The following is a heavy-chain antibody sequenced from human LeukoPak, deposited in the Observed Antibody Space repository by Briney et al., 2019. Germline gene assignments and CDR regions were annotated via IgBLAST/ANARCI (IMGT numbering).Heavy chain of an antibody. CDR3: ARDQTVTTDPRSDY. CDR1: GFTFSSYG. CDR2: IRYDGSNK. Sequence: GGSLRLSCAASGFTFSSYGMHWVRQAPGKGLEWVAFIRYDGSNKYYADSVKGRFTISRDNAKNSLYLQMNSLRAEDTAVYYCARDQTVTTDPRSDYWGQGTLVTVSS. V-gene: IGHV3-30*02. J-gene: IGHJ4*02. D-gene: IGHD4-17*01.